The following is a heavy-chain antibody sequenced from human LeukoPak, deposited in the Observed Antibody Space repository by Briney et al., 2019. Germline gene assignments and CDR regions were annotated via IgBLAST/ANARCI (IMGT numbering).Heavy chain of an antibody. CDR1: GFTFSSYA. D-gene: IGHD6-13*01. V-gene: IGHV3-30-3*01. CDR3: AKTQAAAGYYYYYGMDV. Sequence: GRSLRLSCAASGFTFSSYAMHWVRQAPGKGLEWVAVISYDGSNKYYADSVKGRFTISRDNSKNTLYLQMNSLRAEDTAVYYCAKTQAAAGYYYYYGMDVWGQGTTVTVSS. CDR2: ISYDGSNK. J-gene: IGHJ6*02.